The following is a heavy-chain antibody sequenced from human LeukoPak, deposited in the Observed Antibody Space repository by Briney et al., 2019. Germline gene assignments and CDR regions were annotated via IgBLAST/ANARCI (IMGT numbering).Heavy chain of an antibody. V-gene: IGHV4-34*01. CDR1: GGSFSGYH. CDR2: INHSGST. D-gene: IGHD2-15*01. J-gene: IGHJ4*02. Sequence: SETLSLTCAVYGGSFSGYHWSWIRQPPGKGLEWIGEINHSGSTNYNPSLRSRVTISVDTSKNQFSLKLSSVTAADTAVYYCARVGAVVVVAATHWGQGTLVTVSS. CDR3: ARVGAVVVVAATH.